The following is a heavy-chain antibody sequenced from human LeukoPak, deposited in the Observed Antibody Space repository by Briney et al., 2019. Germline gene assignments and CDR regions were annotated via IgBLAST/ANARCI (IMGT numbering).Heavy chain of an antibody. V-gene: IGHV4-4*09. CDR2: IYISGST. J-gene: IGHJ4*02. Sequence: PSETLSLTCTVSSDSMSNNYWSWIRQPPGKGLEWIGYIYISGSTDTNPSLKSRGTMSIDTSRSQFSLRLTSVTAADTAVYYCARIARHVPYFFDNWGQGTLVTVAS. CDR1: SDSMSNNY. CDR3: ARIARHVPYFFDN.